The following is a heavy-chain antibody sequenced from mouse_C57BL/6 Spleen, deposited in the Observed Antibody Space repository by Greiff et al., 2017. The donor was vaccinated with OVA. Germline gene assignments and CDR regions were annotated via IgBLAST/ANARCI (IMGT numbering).Heavy chain of an antibody. CDR3: ARGGGTDAMDY. CDR1: GFTFSDYG. V-gene: IGHV5-17*01. CDR2: ISSGSSTI. J-gene: IGHJ4*01. Sequence: EVKVVESGGGLVKPGGSLKLSCAASGFTFSDYGMHWVRQAPEKGLEWVAYISSGSSTIYYADTVKGRFTISRDNAKNTLFLQMTSLRSEDTAMYYCARGGGTDAMDYWGQGTSVTVSS. D-gene: IGHD4-1*01.